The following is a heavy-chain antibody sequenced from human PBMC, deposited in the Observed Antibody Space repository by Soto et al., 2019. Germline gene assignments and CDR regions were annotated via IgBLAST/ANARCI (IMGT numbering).Heavy chain of an antibody. J-gene: IGHJ6*04. Sequence: PGGSLRLSCEASGFSXSSFAMNWVRRAPGKGLEWVSAIGDSGASTYYADSVKGRFTISRDNSRNTLYLQLNSLRAEDTAVYYCAKGVELDVWGNGTTVTVSS. V-gene: IGHV3-23*01. D-gene: IGHD1-26*01. CDR1: GFSXSSFA. CDR3: AKGVELDV. CDR2: IGDSGAST.